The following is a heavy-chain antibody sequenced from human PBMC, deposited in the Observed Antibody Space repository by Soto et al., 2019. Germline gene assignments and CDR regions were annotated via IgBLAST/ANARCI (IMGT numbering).Heavy chain of an antibody. J-gene: IGHJ5*02. CDR2: INSDGSST. CDR1: GFTFSSYW. V-gene: IGHV3-74*01. D-gene: IGHD3-10*01. CDR3: ASEDLVRGVNWFDP. Sequence: GGSLRLSCAASGFTFSSYWMHWVRQAPGKGLVWVSRINSDGSSTSYADSVKGRFTISRDNAKNTLYLQMNSLRAEDTAVYYCASEDLVRGVNWFDPWGQGTLVTVSS.